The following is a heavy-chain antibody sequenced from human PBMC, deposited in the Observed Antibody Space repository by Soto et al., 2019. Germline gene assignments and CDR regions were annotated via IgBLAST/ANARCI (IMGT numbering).Heavy chain of an antibody. V-gene: IGHV4-34*01. CDR3: ARGNRRTGIVVVITTSSPFDY. D-gene: IGHD3-22*01. CDR1: GGSFSGYY. J-gene: IGHJ4*02. Sequence: PSDTLSLTCAVYGGSFSGYYWSWIRQPPGKGLEWIGEINHSGSTNYNPSLKSRVTISVDTSKNQFSLKLSSVTAADTAVYYCARGNRRTGIVVVITTSSPFDYWGQGTLVTVSS. CDR2: INHSGST.